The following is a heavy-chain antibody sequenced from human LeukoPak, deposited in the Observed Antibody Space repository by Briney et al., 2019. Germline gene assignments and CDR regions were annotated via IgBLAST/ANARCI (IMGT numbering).Heavy chain of an antibody. CDR1: GFTFSSYA. D-gene: IGHD5-24*01. Sequence: GGSLRLSCAASGFTFSSYAMSWVRQAPGKGLEWVSTIGGSGGSIYYADSVKGRFTISRDNSKNTFYLQMSSLRAEDTAVYYCAKGRWLQIPFDYWGQGTLVTVSS. J-gene: IGHJ4*02. CDR3: AKGRWLQIPFDY. CDR2: IGGSGGSI. V-gene: IGHV3-23*01.